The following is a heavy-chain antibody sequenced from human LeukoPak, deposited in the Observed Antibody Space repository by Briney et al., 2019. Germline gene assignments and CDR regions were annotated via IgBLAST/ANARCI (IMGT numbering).Heavy chain of an antibody. J-gene: IGHJ4*02. CDR1: GFTFSSYA. CDR2: ISSNGGSA. CDR3: VKTLGSSREGFDY. V-gene: IGHV3-64D*08. Sequence: GGSLRLSCSASGFTFSSYAMHWVRQAPGPGLEYVSAISSNGGSAYYADPVKGRFITSRDNSKNTVYLQMSSLRAEDTAVYYCVKTLGSSREGFDYWGQGTLVTVSS. D-gene: IGHD1-26*01.